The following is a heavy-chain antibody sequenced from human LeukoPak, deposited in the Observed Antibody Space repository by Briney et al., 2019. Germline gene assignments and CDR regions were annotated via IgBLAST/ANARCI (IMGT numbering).Heavy chain of an antibody. CDR2: INPNSGDT. CDR1: GYFFTGYY. D-gene: IGHD3-22*01. J-gene: IGHJ4*02. V-gene: IGHV1-2*02. Sequence: ASVKVSCKASGYFFTGYYMHWVRQAPGQGLEWMGWINPNSGDTNFAQKFQGRVTMTRDTSINTAYMELTRLRSDDTAVCYCARDSGHYFNGDRSNNWGQGTLVTVSS. CDR3: ARDSGHYFNGDRSNN.